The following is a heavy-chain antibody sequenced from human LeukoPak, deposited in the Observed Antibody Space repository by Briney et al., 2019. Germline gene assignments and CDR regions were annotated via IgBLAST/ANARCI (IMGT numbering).Heavy chain of an antibody. D-gene: IGHD3-3*01. Sequence: SETLSLTCTVSGGSISSYYWSWIRQPPGKGLEWIGYIYYSGSTNYNPSLKSRVTISVDTSKNQFSLKLSSVTAADTAVYYCAYYDFWSGYSGDWGQGTLVTVSS. CDR2: IYYSGST. V-gene: IGHV4-59*12. J-gene: IGHJ4*02. CDR1: GGSISSYY. CDR3: AYYDFWSGYSGD.